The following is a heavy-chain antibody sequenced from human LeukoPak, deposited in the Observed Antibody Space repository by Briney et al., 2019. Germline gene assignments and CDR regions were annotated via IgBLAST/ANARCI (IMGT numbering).Heavy chain of an antibody. V-gene: IGHV4-59*08. J-gene: IGHJ3*02. D-gene: IGHD3-22*01. Sequence: KTSETLSLTCTVSGGSISSYYWSWIRQPPEKGLEWIGYIYYSGSTNYNPSLKSRVTISVDTSKNQFSLKLSSVTAADTAVYYCARHVPGPYYYDSSGSDAFDIWGQGTMVTVSS. CDR1: GGSISSYY. CDR2: IYYSGST. CDR3: ARHVPGPYYYDSSGSDAFDI.